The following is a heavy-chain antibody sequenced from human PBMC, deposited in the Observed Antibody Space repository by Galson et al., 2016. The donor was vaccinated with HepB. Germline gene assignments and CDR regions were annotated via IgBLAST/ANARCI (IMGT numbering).Heavy chain of an antibody. CDR2: IKQDGGEK. Sequence: SLRLSCAASGFTFNTYAMSWVRQAPGKGLEWVANIKQDGGEKYYVDSVKGRFTISRDNAKNSLYLQMSNLRAEDTAVYYCARGAGAGYWGQGTLVTVSS. D-gene: IGHD3-10*01. CDR1: GFTFNTYA. V-gene: IGHV3-7*03. CDR3: ARGAGAGY. J-gene: IGHJ4*02.